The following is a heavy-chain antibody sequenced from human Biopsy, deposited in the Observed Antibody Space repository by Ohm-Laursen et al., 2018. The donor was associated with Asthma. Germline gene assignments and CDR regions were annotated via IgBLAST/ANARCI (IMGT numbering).Heavy chain of an antibody. J-gene: IGHJ6*02. CDR3: ARGYSGSDRIVYYYSGLEV. V-gene: IGHV1-69*01. CDR2: LIPVLGTT. D-gene: IGHD5-12*01. CDR1: GDSFSNYA. Sequence: SSVKVSCKASGDSFSNYAISWVRQAPGQGLEWMGGLIPVLGTTDHAQMLEGRVTITADESTSTAYMELSSLSSEDTAVYYCARGYSGSDRIVYYYSGLEVWGQGTTVTVSS.